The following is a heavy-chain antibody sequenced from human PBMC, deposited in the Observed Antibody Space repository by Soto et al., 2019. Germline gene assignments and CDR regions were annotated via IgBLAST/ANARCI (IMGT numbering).Heavy chain of an antibody. V-gene: IGHV3-7*01. Sequence: GGSLRLSCAASGFTFGHYWMSWVRQAPGKGLEWVATIKFDASEKKYVDSVKGRFTMSRDNAKNSLYLQMNSLSAEDTAIYYCATSRTFDYWGQGTLVTVSS. J-gene: IGHJ4*02. CDR2: IKFDASEK. D-gene: IGHD6-13*01. CDR1: GFTFGHYW. CDR3: ATSRTFDY.